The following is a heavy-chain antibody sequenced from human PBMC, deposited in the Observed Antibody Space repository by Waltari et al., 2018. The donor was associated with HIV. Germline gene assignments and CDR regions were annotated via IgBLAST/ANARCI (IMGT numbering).Heavy chain of an antibody. V-gene: IGHV3-21*06. CDR3: ARLVDVVAVAGVHY. Sequence: EVQLVESGGGLVKPGGSLRLSCVASEFTSSHHIMNWVRQAPGKGLEWISSISGESTYIYYADSVRGRFTISRDNAKNSLYLQMNSLRAEDTAVYYCARLVDVVAVAGVHYWGQGTLVTVSS. J-gene: IGHJ4*02. CDR2: ISGESTYI. CDR1: EFTSSHHI. D-gene: IGHD6-19*01.